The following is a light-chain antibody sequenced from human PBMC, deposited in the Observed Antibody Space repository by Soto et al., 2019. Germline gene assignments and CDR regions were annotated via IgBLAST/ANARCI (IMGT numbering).Light chain of an antibody. V-gene: IGLV2-14*01. CDR3: SSYTSSSTS. CDR1: SSDVGGYNY. CDR2: EVS. J-gene: IGLJ2*01. Sequence: QSALTQPASVSGSRGQSITISCTGTSSDVGGYNYVSWYQQYPGKAPKLMIYEVSNRPSGVSNRFSGSKSGNTASLTISGLQAEDEADYYFSSYTSSSTSFGGGTKLTVL.